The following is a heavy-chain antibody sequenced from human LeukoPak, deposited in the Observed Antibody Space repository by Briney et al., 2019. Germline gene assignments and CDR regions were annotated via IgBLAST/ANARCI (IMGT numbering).Heavy chain of an antibody. CDR2: ISSSSSYI. V-gene: IGHV3-21*01. CDR1: GFTFSSYS. D-gene: IGHD3-22*01. Sequence: PGGSLRLSCAASGFTFSSYSMNWVRQAPGKGLEWVSSISSSSSYIYYADSVKGRFTISRDNAKNSLYLQMNSLGAEDTAVYYCARGSFGYDSSGYYLYYYYYYGMDVWGQGTTVTVSS. J-gene: IGHJ6*02. CDR3: ARGSFGYDSSGYYLYYYYYYGMDV.